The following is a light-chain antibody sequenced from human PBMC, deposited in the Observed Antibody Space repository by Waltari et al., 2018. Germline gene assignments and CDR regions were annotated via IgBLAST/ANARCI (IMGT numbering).Light chain of an antibody. CDR2: GAS. CDR3: QQYGSSILYT. J-gene: IGKJ2*01. Sequence: EVVLTQSPATLSLSQGESATLSCRASQSLTKRYLAWYQQKPGQAPRLLIYGASSRAAGLPDRFSGSGSGTDFTLSISRLEPDDFAVYYCQQYGSSILYTFGQGTKLEIK. CDR1: QSLTKRY. V-gene: IGKV3-20*01.